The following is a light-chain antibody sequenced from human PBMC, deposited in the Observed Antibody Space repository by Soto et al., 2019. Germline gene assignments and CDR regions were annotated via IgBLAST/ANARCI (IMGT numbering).Light chain of an antibody. Sequence: EVLLTQSTVTLSLAPGERATLSCRASQSVSSNYLAWYQQKSGQAPRLLIYGASNRATVIPDRFSGSGSGTDFTLTIRRLEPEDFAVYYCQQYDTSPRTFGQRTKVEFK. CDR2: GAS. V-gene: IGKV3-20*01. CDR1: QSVSSNY. CDR3: QQYDTSPRT. J-gene: IGKJ1*01.